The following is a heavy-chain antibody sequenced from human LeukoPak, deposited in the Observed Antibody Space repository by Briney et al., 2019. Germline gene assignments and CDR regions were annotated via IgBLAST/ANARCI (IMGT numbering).Heavy chain of an antibody. CDR1: VYTFTSYA. CDR2: INTNTGNP. V-gene: IGHV7-4-1*02. Sequence: ASVKVSCKASVYTFTSYAMNWVRQAPGQGLEWMGWINTNTGNPTYAQGFTGRFVFSLDTSVSTAYLQISSLKAEDTAVYYCARDPIYDSSGYYGWFDPWGQGTLVTVSS. CDR3: ARDPIYDSSGYYGWFDP. D-gene: IGHD3-22*01. J-gene: IGHJ5*02.